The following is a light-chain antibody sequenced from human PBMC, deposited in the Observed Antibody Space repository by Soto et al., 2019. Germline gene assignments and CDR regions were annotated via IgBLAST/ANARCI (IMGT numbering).Light chain of an antibody. J-gene: IGKJ1*01. Sequence: EIVLTQSPGTLSLSPGERATIYCRASQSVSSSYLAWYQQKPGQAPRLLIYGASSRATGIPDRFSGSGSGTDFTLTISRLEPEDFAVYYCQQYGSSRWTFGQGTKV. CDR3: QQYGSSRWT. CDR2: GAS. V-gene: IGKV3-20*01. CDR1: QSVSSSY.